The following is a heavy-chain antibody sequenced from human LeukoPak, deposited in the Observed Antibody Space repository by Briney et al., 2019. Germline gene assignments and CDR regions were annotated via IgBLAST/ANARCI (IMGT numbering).Heavy chain of an antibody. J-gene: IGHJ4*02. V-gene: IGHV3-48*03. CDR2: ISSSGSDI. Sequence: GGSLRLSCAASGFTFSNYEMHWVRQAPGKGLEWVSYISSSGSDIYYADSVKGRITISRDNAKNSLYLQMNSLRAEDMALYYCAKSKTVTTEFDHWGQGTLVTVSS. CDR1: GFTFSNYE. CDR3: AKSKTVTTEFDH. D-gene: IGHD4-17*01.